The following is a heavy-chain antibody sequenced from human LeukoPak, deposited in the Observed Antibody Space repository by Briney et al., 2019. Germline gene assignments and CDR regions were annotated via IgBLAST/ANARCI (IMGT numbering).Heavy chain of an antibody. CDR3: ARATATYYYDSSGYPS. D-gene: IGHD3-22*01. V-gene: IGHV4-34*01. CDR2: INHSGST. Sequence: SETLSLTCAVYGGSFSGYYWSWIRQPPGEGLEWIGEINHSGSTNYNPSLKSRVTISVDTSKNQFSLKLSSVTAADTAVYYCARATATYYYDSSGYPSWGQGTLVTVSS. J-gene: IGHJ5*02. CDR1: GGSFSGYY.